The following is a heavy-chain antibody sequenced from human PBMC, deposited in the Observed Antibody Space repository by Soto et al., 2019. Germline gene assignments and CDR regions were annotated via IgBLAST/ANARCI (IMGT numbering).Heavy chain of an antibody. CDR2: ISSSGGST. D-gene: IGHD4-4*01. CDR1: GFTFINYA. Sequence: GGSLRLSCAASGFTFINYAMNWVRQAPGKGLEWVSAISSSGGSTYYADSVKGRFTISRDNSKSTVYLQMNSLRAEDTAVYYCAKGPLGGGNYDLDYWGQGNMVTVS. V-gene: IGHV3-23*01. J-gene: IGHJ4*02. CDR3: AKGPLGGGNYDLDY.